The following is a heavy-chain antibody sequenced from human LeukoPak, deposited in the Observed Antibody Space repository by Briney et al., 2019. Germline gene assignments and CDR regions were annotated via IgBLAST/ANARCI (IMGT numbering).Heavy chain of an antibody. J-gene: IGHJ4*02. CDR2: IIPIFGTA. CDR1: GYTFTSYG. Sequence: SVKVSCKASGYTFTSYGISWVRQAPGQGLEWMGGIIPIFGTANYAQKFQGRVTITTDESTSTAYMELSSLRSEDTAVYYCARESSPYYDYVWGSYRYSLDWGQGTLVTVSS. V-gene: IGHV1-69*05. D-gene: IGHD3-16*02. CDR3: ARESSPYYDYVWGSYRYSLD.